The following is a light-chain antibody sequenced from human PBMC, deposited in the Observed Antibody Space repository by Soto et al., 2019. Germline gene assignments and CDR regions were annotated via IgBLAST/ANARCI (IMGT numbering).Light chain of an antibody. CDR3: TSYTSSSTLVV. CDR2: DVS. CDR1: SSDVGGYNY. J-gene: IGLJ2*01. Sequence: HSALTQPASVSGSPGQSITISCTGTSSDVGGYNYVSWHQQHPGKAPKLMIYDVSNRPSGVSNRFSGSKSGNTASLTISGLQAEDEADYYCTSYTSSSTLVVFGGGTKLTVL. V-gene: IGLV2-14*01.